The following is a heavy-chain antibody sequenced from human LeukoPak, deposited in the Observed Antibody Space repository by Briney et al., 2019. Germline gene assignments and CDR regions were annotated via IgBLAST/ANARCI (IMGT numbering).Heavy chain of an antibody. J-gene: IGHJ4*02. CDR3: ARDSRVLLWFGELSPLDY. V-gene: IGHV3-21*01. D-gene: IGHD3-10*01. CDR2: ISSSSSYI. Sequence: GGSLRLSCAASGFTFSSYSMNWVRQAPGKGLEWVSPISSSSSYIYYADSVKGRFTISRDNAKNSLYLQMNSLRAEDTAVYYCARDSRVLLWFGELSPLDYWGQGTLVTVSS. CDR1: GFTFSSYS.